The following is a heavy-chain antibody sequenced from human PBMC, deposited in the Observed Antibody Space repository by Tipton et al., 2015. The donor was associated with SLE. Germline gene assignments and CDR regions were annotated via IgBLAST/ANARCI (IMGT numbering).Heavy chain of an antibody. CDR3: ARGGVGGDDYFDY. Sequence: LRLSCTVSGDSISSGGYYWTWIRQHPGKGLEWIGYIYDRGSTNYDPSLRSRVTMSVDTSKNQFSLKLTSVTAADTAVYYCARGGVGGDDYFDYWGQGILVIVSS. CDR2: IYDRGST. V-gene: IGHV4-31*03. J-gene: IGHJ4*02. D-gene: IGHD5-12*01. CDR1: GDSISSGGYY.